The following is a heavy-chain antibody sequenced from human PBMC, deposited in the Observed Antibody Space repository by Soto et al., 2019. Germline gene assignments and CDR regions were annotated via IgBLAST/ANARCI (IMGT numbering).Heavy chain of an antibody. V-gene: IGHV4-59*01. CDR3: AREPVSWWF. Sequence: SGTLYLTCTVYGGSISSYYWSCVRQPPGKGLEWIGYIYYSGSTNYNPSLKSRVTISVDTSKNQFSLKLSSVTAADTAVYYCAREPVSWWF. CDR2: IYYSGST. J-gene: IGHJ5*01. CDR1: GGSISSYY.